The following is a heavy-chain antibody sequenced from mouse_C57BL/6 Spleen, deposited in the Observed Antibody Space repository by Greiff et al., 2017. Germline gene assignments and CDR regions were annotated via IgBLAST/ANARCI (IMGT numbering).Heavy chain of an antibody. CDR1: GYTFTSYW. CDR3: ARSLDSSERDY. V-gene: IGHV1-61*01. D-gene: IGHD3-2*02. Sequence: QVHVKQSGAELVRPGSSVKLSCKASGYTFTSYWMDWVKQRPGQGLEWIGNIYPSDSETHYNQKFKDKATLTVDKSSSTAYMQLSSLTSEDSAVYYCARSLDSSERDYWGQGTTLTVSS. J-gene: IGHJ2*01. CDR2: IYPSDSET.